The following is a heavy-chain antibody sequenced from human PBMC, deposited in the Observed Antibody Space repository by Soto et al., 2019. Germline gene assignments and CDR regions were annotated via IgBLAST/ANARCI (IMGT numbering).Heavy chain of an antibody. D-gene: IGHD6-25*01. CDR1: GFTFSSYA. CDR2: ISYDGSNK. J-gene: IGHJ4*02. CDR3: ARGAAYLDY. Sequence: QVPLVESGGGVVQPGRSLRLSCAASGFTFSSYAMHWVRQAPGKGLEWVAVISYDGSNKYYADSVKGRFTISRDNSKNTLYLQMNSLRAEDTAVYYCARGAAYLDYWGRGTLVTVSS. V-gene: IGHV3-30-3*01.